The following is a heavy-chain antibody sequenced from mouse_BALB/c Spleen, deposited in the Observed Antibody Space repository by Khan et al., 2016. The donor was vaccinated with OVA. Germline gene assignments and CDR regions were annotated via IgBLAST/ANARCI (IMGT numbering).Heavy chain of an antibody. V-gene: IGHV1-77*01. CDR1: GYTFTDYY. D-gene: IGHD1-2*01. Sequence: QVQLQQSGAELARPGASVKLSCKASGYTFTDYYINWVKQRTGQGLEWIGEISPGSGDTYYNERFKGKATLTADKSSSTAYMQLSSLTSEASAVYFCARRNYFGYTLAYWGQGTLGTVSA. CDR3: ARRNYFGYTLAY. J-gene: IGHJ3*01. CDR2: ISPGSGDT.